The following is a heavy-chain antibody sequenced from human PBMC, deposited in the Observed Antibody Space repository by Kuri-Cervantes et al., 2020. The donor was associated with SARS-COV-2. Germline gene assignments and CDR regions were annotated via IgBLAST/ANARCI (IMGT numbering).Heavy chain of an antibody. CDR3: ARDLRLGKSLDY. CDR2: ISSSSGYI. V-gene: IGHV3-21*01. D-gene: IGHD7-27*01. Sequence: ETLSLTCAASGFTFSSYSMNWVRQAPGKGLEWVSSISSSSGYIYYADSVKGRFTISRDNAKNSLYLQMSSLRAEDTAVYYCARDLRLGKSLDYWGQGTLVTVSS. J-gene: IGHJ4*02. CDR1: GFTFSSYS.